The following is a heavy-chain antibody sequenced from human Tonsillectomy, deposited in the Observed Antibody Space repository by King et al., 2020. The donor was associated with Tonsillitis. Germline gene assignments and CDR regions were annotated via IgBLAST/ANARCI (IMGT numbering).Heavy chain of an antibody. CDR1: GGTFSSYA. D-gene: IGHD4/OR15-4a*01. Sequence: QLVQSGAEVKKPGSSVKVFCKASGGTFSSYAISWVRQAPGQGLEWMGGIIPMFGTANYAQKFQGRVTITADESTSTAYMELSSLRSEDTAVYYCARERRDYGDRGFDYWGQGTLVTVSS. V-gene: IGHV1-69*01. J-gene: IGHJ4*02. CDR2: IIPMFGTA. CDR3: ARERRDYGDRGFDY.